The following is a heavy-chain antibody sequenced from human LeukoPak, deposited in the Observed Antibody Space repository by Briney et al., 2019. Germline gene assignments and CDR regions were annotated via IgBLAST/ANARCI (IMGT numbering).Heavy chain of an antibody. CDR1: GDYITTTNYY. CDR3: ARRSRLYKHETTGYHDS. D-gene: IGHD3-9*01. Sequence: SETLSVTCNVPGDYITTTNYYWAWIRQAPGKWLESISSVFYSGTTYYNPSLKSRVIISMDTSRKQISLRLSSVTATDTAIYYCARRSRLYKHETTGYHDSWGQGTLVTVSS. J-gene: IGHJ4*02. CDR2: VFYSGTT. V-gene: IGHV4-39*01.